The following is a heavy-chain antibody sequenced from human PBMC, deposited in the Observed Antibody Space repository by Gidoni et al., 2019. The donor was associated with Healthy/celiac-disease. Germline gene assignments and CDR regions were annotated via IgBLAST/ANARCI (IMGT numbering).Heavy chain of an antibody. J-gene: IGHJ4*02. CDR2: ISGSGGST. CDR3: ANIKWGAYCGGDCYSGY. D-gene: IGHD2-21*01. CDR1: GLTCSSDA. V-gene: IGHV3-23*01. Sequence: VRLLEEGGGLVKPGGYLRLSWPASGLTCSSDAMGWVRQAPGKGLEWVSAISGSGGSTYYADSVKGRFTISRDKSTSTLYLQRNSLRAEDTAVYYCANIKWGAYCGGDCYSGYWGQGTLVTVSS.